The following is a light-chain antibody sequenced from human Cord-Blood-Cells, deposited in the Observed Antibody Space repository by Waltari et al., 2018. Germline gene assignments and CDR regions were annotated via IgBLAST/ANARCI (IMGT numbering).Light chain of an antibody. V-gene: IGLV2-14*01. CDR1: SSDVGGYNY. CDR2: EVS. Sequence: QSALTQPAPVSGSPGQSITISCTGPSSDVGGYNYVSWYQKHPGKAPKRMIYEVSNRPSGVSNRFSGSKSGNTASLTISGLQAEDEADYYCSSYTSSSTVVFGGGTKLTVL. J-gene: IGLJ2*01. CDR3: SSYTSSSTVV.